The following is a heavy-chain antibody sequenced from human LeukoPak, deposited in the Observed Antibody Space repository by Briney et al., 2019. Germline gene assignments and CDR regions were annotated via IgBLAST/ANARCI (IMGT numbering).Heavy chain of an antibody. Sequence: SETLSLTCAVSGGSISSGGYSWSWIRQPPGKGLEWIGYIYHSGSTYYNPSLKSRVTMSVDKSKNLFSLNLSSVTAADTAVYYCARVNPLGYCSSTSCYGGLDYWGQGALVTVSS. J-gene: IGHJ4*02. D-gene: IGHD2-2*01. CDR1: GGSISSGGYS. V-gene: IGHV4-30-2*01. CDR2: IYHSGST. CDR3: ARVNPLGYCSSTSCYGGLDY.